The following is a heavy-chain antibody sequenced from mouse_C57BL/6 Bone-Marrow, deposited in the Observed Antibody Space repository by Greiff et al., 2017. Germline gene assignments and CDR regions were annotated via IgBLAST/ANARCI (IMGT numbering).Heavy chain of an antibody. Sequence: VQLQQPGAELVKPGASVKLSCKASGYTFTSYWMQWVKQRPGQGLEWIGEIDPSDSYTNYNQKFEGKATLTVDTSSSTAYMQLSSRTSEDSAVYYCARGGVITRDWGQGTLVTVSA. D-gene: IGHD1-1*01. J-gene: IGHJ3*01. CDR3: ARGGVITRD. CDR1: GYTFTSYW. CDR2: IDPSDSYT. V-gene: IGHV1-50*01.